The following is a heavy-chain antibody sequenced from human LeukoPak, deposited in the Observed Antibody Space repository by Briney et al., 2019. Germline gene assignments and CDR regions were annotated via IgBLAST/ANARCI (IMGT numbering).Heavy chain of an antibody. CDR3: ASGIWSTTVTAYYLDY. J-gene: IGHJ4*02. V-gene: IGHV1-69*13. CDR2: IIPIFGTA. D-gene: IGHD4-17*01. CDR1: GYTFTSYG. Sequence: SVKVSCKASGYTFTSYGISWVRQAPGQGLEWMGGIIPIFGTANYAQKFQGRLTITADESTSTAYIELSSLRSEDTAVYYCASGIWSTTVTAYYLDYWGQGTLVTVSS.